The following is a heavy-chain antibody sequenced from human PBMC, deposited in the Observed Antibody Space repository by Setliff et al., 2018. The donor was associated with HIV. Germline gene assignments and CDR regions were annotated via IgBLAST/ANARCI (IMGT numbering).Heavy chain of an antibody. CDR2: INPSSGST. CDR3: AREDYYDSY. V-gene: IGHV1-69*05. D-gene: IGHD3-22*01. Sequence: ASVKVSCKASGGTFSSYAINWVRQAPGQGLEWMGIINPSSGSTTYAQKFQGRVTITTDESTSTTYLELSSLRSEDTAVYYCAREDYYDSYWGQGTLVTVSS. J-gene: IGHJ4*02. CDR1: GGTFSSYA.